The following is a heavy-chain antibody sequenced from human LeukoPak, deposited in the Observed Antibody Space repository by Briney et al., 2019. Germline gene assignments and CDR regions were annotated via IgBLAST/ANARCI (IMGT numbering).Heavy chain of an antibody. CDR1: GGSISSYY. J-gene: IGHJ4*02. D-gene: IGHD4-11*01. CDR3: ARLRYSNYVDY. V-gene: IGHV4-59*08. Sequence: KPSETLPLTCTVSGGSISSYYWSWIRQPPGKGLEWIGYIYYSGSTNYNPSLKSRVTISVDTSKNQFSLKLSSVTAADTAVYYCARLRYSNYVDYWGQGTLVTVSS. CDR2: IYYSGST.